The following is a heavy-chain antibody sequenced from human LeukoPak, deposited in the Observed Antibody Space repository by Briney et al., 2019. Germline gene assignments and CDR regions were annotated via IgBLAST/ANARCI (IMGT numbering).Heavy chain of an antibody. CDR3: AKDHPYYYGSGSY. D-gene: IGHD3-10*01. Sequence: GGSLTLSCAASGFTFSIYGMSWVRQAPGEGLEWVAAISGSGGSTYYGDSVKGLFTIPRDNPKNTLYLQMTSLRAEDTAVYYCAKDHPYYYGSGSYWGQGTLVTVSS. V-gene: IGHV3-23*01. CDR2: ISGSGGST. CDR1: GFTFSIYG. J-gene: IGHJ4*02.